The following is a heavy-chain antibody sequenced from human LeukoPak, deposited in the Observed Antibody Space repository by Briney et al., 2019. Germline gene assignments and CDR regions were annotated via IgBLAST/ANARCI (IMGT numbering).Heavy chain of an antibody. J-gene: IGHJ4*02. D-gene: IGHD3-3*01. Sequence: GGSLRLSCAASGFTFSSYWMSWVRQAPGKGLEWVANIKQDGSEKYYVDSVKGRFTISRDNSKNTLYLQMNSLRAEDTAVYYCARAGGDSWSGYPLFDYWGQGTLVTVSS. CDR3: ARAGGDSWSGYPLFDY. CDR2: IKQDGSEK. V-gene: IGHV3-7*01. CDR1: GFTFSSYW.